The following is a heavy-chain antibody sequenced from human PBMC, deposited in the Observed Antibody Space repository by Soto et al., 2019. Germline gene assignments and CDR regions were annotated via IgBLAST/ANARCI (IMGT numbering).Heavy chain of an antibody. V-gene: IGHV3-30*18. CDR3: AKNHGTMIVVADAFDI. CDR2: ISYDGSNK. Sequence: QVQLVESGGGVVQPGRSLRLSCAASGFTFSSYGMHWVRQAPGKGLEWVAVISYDGSNKYYADSVKGRFTISRDNSKNTLYLQMNSLRAEDTAVYYCAKNHGTMIVVADAFDIWGQGTMVTVSS. J-gene: IGHJ3*02. CDR1: GFTFSSYG. D-gene: IGHD3-22*01.